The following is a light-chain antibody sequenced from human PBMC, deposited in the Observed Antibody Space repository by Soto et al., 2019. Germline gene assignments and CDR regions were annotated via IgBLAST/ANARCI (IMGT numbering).Light chain of an antibody. CDR3: QQYMSSVT. CDR1: QSVDSTF. Sequence: EIVLTQSPGSLSLSPGERATLSCRASQSVDSTFFAWYQKKPGQAPRLLMYGVSKRATGIPPRFSGSGSGTDFTLTISRLETEDFAVYYCQQYMSSVTFGQGTRVEIK. V-gene: IGKV3-20*01. CDR2: GVS. J-gene: IGKJ1*01.